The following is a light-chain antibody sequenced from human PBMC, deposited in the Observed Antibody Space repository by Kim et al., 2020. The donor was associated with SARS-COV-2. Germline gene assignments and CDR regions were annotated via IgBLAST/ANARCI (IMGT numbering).Light chain of an antibody. J-gene: IGKJ1*01. V-gene: IGKV1-39*01. CDR1: QSISTD. Sequence: ATVEDRVTISCRESQSISTDLNWDQQKPGKAPKLLLCAASSLQSGVPSRFSGSGAGTDFTLTISNLQPEDFATYYCQQSYSTPRTFGQRAKVDIK. CDR3: QQSYSTPRT. CDR2: AAS.